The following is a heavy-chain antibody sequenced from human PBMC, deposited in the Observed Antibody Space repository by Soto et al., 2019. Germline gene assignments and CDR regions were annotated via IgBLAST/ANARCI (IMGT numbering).Heavy chain of an antibody. J-gene: IGHJ6*02. CDR1: GFTFSSYA. Sequence: QVQLVESGGGVVQPGRSLRLSCAASGFTFSSYAMHWVRQAPGKGLEWVAVISYDGRNKYYADSVKGRFTISRDNSKNTLYLQMNSLRPDGTAVYYCARETDGMDVWGQGTTVTVSS. V-gene: IGHV3-30*04. CDR2: ISYDGRNK. D-gene: IGHD2-21*02. CDR3: ARETDGMDV.